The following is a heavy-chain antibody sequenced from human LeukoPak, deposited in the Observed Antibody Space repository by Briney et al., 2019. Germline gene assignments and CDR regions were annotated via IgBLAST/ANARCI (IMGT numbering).Heavy chain of an antibody. V-gene: IGHV4-59*01. J-gene: IGHJ5*02. CDR3: ARALRQQLVTGWFDP. Sequence: SETLSLTCSVSGDSINSYYWSWIRQPPGKGLEWIGYIHHSGSTNYNPSPKSRVTISVDTSKNQFSLRLTSVTAADTAVYYCARALRQQLVTGWFDPWGQGTLVTVSS. CDR1: GDSINSYY. CDR2: IHHSGST. D-gene: IGHD6-13*01.